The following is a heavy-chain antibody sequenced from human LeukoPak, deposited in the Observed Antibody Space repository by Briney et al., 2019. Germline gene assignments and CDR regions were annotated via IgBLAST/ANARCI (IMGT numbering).Heavy chain of an antibody. Sequence: ASVKASCKPSGYTFTSYDINWVRQATGQGLEWMGWMNPNSGNTGYAQKFQGSVTITRNTSISTAYMELSSLRSEDTAVYYCARGQLDDDYWGQGTLVTVSS. CDR2: MNPNSGNT. CDR1: GYTFTSYD. D-gene: IGHD6-6*01. CDR3: ARGQLDDDY. J-gene: IGHJ4*02. V-gene: IGHV1-8*03.